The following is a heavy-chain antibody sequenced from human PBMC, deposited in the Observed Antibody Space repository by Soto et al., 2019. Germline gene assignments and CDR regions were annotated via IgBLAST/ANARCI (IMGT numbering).Heavy chain of an antibody. Sequence: GVSLRLSCSASGFTFSSYAMHWVRQAPGKGLEWVAVISYDGSNKYYADSVKGRFTISRDNSKNTLYLQMNSLRAEDTAVYYCEREGSSSVGFDFDIWGQGTMVTVSS. V-gene: IGHV3-30-3*01. J-gene: IGHJ3*02. CDR2: ISYDGSNK. CDR1: GFTFSSYA. D-gene: IGHD6-13*01. CDR3: EREGSSSVGFDFDI.